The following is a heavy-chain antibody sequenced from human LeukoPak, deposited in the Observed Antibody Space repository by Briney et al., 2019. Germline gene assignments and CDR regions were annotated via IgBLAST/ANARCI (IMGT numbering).Heavy chain of an antibody. V-gene: IGHV5-51*01. CDR1: GYSFTNSW. CDR2: IYCGDSDT. CDR3: SRSGGYYMDV. D-gene: IGHD3-16*01. J-gene: IGHJ6*03. Sequence: GESLKISCKGSGYSFTNSWIGWVRQMPGKGLEWMGMIYCGDSDTRYSPSFQDQVTNSVDKSISTAYLQWSSLKASDTAMYYCSRSGGYYMDVWGNGTTVTVSS.